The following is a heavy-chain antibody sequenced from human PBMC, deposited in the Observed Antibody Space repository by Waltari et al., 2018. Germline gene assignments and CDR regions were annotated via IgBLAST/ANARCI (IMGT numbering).Heavy chain of an antibody. CDR2: ISGSGGST. CDR1: GFTFSSYA. J-gene: IGHJ6*02. CDR3: AKGRGYDSYYYYYYGMDV. Sequence: EVQLLESGGGLVQPGGSLRLSCAASGFTFSSYAMSWVRQAPGKGLEWVSAISGSGGSTYYADSVKGRFTISRDNSKNTLYLQMNSLRAEDTAVYYCAKGRGYDSYYYYYYGMDVWGQGTTVTVSS. D-gene: IGHD5-12*01. V-gene: IGHV3-23*01.